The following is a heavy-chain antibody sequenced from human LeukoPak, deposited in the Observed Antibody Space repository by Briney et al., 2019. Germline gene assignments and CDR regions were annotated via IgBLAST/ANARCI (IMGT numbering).Heavy chain of an antibody. D-gene: IGHD5-12*01. CDR2: INQDGSDK. Sequence: PGGPLRLSCAASGLTFSIHWMNWVRQAPGKGLECVANINQDGSDKYYVDSVKGRFTISRDNTKNSLYLQMNSLRAEDTAVYYCARDLAYAFNIWGQGTIVTVSS. J-gene: IGHJ3*02. V-gene: IGHV3-7*01. CDR1: GLTFSIHW. CDR3: ARDLAYAFNI.